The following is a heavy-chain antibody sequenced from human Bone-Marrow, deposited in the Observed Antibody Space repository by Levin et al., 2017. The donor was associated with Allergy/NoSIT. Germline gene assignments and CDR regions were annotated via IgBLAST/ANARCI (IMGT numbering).Heavy chain of an antibody. Sequence: GGSLRLSCAASGFTFSSYSMNWVRQAPGKGLEWVSSISSSSYIYYADSVKGRFTISRDNAKNSLYLQMNSLRAEDTAVYYCARDVRRQLPVEDYYYYYMDVWGKGTTVTVSS. CDR1: GFTFSSYS. D-gene: IGHD6-6*01. CDR3: ARDVRRQLPVEDYYYYYMDV. CDR2: ISSSSYI. J-gene: IGHJ6*03. V-gene: IGHV3-21*01.